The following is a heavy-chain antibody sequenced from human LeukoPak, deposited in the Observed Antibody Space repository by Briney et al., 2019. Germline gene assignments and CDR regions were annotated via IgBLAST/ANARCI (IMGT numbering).Heavy chain of an antibody. CDR2: ISGSDDNT. Sequence: GGSLRLSCAASGFTFSSYVMSRVRQAPGKGLEWVSDISGSDDNTHYADSVKGRFTISRDNSKNTVFLQMNSLRAEDTAVYYCAKRAVGAAYYFDYWGQGTLVTVSS. CDR1: GFTFSSYV. J-gene: IGHJ4*02. D-gene: IGHD2-15*01. V-gene: IGHV3-23*01. CDR3: AKRAVGAAYYFDY.